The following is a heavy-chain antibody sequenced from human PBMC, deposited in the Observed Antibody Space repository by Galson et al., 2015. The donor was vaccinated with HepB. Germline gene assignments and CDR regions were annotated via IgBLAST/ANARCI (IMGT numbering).Heavy chain of an antibody. CDR1: GGTFSSYT. J-gene: IGHJ4*02. D-gene: IGHD6-19*01. Sequence: SVKVSCKASGGTFSSYTISWVRQAPGQGLEWMGRIIPILGIANYAQKFQGRVTITADKSTSTAYMELSSLRSEDTAVYYCARTFSIAVAGTHYFDYWGQGTLVTVSS. CDR3: ARTFSIAVAGTHYFDY. CDR2: IIPILGIA. V-gene: IGHV1-69*02.